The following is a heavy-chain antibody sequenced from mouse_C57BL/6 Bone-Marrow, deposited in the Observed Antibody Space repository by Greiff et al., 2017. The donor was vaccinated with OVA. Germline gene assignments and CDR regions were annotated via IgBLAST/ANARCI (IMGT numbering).Heavy chain of an antibody. CDR3: ASTSYYYGSSPFAY. Sequence: VQGVESGPGLVAPSQSLSITCTVSGFSLTSYGVDWVRQSPGKGLEWLGVIWGVGSTNYNSALKSRLSISKDNSKSQVFLKMNSLQTDDTAMYYCASTSYYYGSSPFAYWGQGTLVTVSA. J-gene: IGHJ3*01. V-gene: IGHV2-6*01. D-gene: IGHD1-1*01. CDR2: IWGVGST. CDR1: GFSLTSYG.